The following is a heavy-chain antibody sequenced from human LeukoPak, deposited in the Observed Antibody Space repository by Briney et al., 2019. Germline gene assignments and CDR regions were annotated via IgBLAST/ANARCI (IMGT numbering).Heavy chain of an antibody. Sequence: QSGGSLRLSCAASGFTFSSYSMNWVRQAPGKGLEWVSYISSSSSTIYYADSVKGRFTISRDNAKNSLYLQMNSLRAEDTAVYYCAKDLSGSSWYSINWNWFDPWGQGTLVTVSS. V-gene: IGHV3-48*01. D-gene: IGHD6-13*01. CDR1: GFTFSSYS. CDR2: ISSSSSTI. J-gene: IGHJ5*02. CDR3: AKDLSGSSWYSINWNWFDP.